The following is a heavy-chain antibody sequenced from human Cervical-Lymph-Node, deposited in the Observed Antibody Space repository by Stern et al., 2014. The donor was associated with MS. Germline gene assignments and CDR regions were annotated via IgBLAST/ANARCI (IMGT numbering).Heavy chain of an antibody. D-gene: IGHD3-10*01. J-gene: IGHJ3*02. V-gene: IGHV1-69*01. CDR3: ARDQRHYGSGHYAFDI. CDR2: IIPIIGTA. CDR1: GGTFSVYA. Sequence: VQLVQSGAEVKKPGSSVKVSCKASGGTFSVYAFSWVRQAPGQGLEWVGGIIPIIGTANYAQKFQGRVTITADASIKTAYMEVSSLRFEDTAVYYCARDQRHYGSGHYAFDIWGQGTVVTVSS.